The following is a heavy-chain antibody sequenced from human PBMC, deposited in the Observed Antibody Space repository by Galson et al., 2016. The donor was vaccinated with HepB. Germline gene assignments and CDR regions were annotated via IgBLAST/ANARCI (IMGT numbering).Heavy chain of an antibody. CDR2: IKRKTDGGTT. CDR1: GFTFSNAW. V-gene: IGHV3-15*01. Sequence: SLRLSCAASGFTFSNAWMSWVRQAPGKGLEWVGRIKRKTDGGTTDYAAPVKGRFTISRDDSKNTMYLQMNSLNIVDTAVYYCTTEGGYGTAMHWFDSWGQGTLVTVSS. J-gene: IGHJ5*01. CDR3: TTEGGYGTAMHWFDS. D-gene: IGHD1-1*01.